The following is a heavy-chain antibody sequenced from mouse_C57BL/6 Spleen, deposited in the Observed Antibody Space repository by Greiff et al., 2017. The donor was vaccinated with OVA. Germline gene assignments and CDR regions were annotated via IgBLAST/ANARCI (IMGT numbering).Heavy chain of an antibody. CDR2: IWSDGST. V-gene: IGHV2-6-1*01. J-gene: IGHJ4*01. D-gene: IGHD3-3*01. Sequence: VKLMESGPGLVAPSQSLSITCTVSGFSLTSYGVHWVRQPPGKGLEWLVVIWSDGSTTYNSALKSRLSISKDNSKSQVFLKMNSLQTDDTAMYYCARHGGGPHYYAMDYWGQGTSVTVSS. CDR3: ARHGGGPHYYAMDY. CDR1: GFSLTSYG.